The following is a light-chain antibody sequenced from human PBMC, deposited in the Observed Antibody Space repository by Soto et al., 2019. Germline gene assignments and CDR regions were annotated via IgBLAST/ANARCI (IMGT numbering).Light chain of an antibody. CDR1: QSISNY. J-gene: IGKJ5*01. Sequence: DLQMTQSPSSLSASVGDRVTITCRASQSISNYLNWYQLKPGKAPKVLIYAASRLQSGVPSRFSGSASGTDFTLTISSLQPEDVATYYCQQSYTFGQGTRLEIK. CDR3: QQSYT. CDR2: AAS. V-gene: IGKV1-39*01.